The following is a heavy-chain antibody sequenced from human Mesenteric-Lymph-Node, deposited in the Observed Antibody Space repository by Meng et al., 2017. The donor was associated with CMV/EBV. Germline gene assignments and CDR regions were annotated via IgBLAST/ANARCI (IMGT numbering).Heavy chain of an antibody. CDR1: GFAFGTYT. CDR2: IKQDGNAN. Sequence: GESLKISCAASGFAFGTYTMNWVRQAPGKGLEWVANIKQDGNANNYVGSVKGRFTISRDNAKNSLYLQMSSLRAEDTAVYYCARDCPKQLGHDYWGQGTLVTVSS. J-gene: IGHJ4*02. CDR3: ARDCPKQLGHDY. V-gene: IGHV3-7*01. D-gene: IGHD6-6*01.